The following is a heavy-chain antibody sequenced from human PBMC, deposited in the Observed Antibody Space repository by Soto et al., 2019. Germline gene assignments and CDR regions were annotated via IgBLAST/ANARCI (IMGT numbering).Heavy chain of an antibody. V-gene: IGHV3-15*01. J-gene: IGHJ3*02. CDR2: IKSKTDGGTT. Sequence: GGSLRLSCAASGFTFSNAWMSWVRQAPGKGLEWVGRIKSKTDGGTTDYAAPVKGRFTISRDDSKNTLYLQMNSLKTEDTAVYYCTTLYDILTGYYPLDAFDIWGQGTMITVSS. D-gene: IGHD3-9*01. CDR3: TTLYDILTGYYPLDAFDI. CDR1: GFTFSNAW.